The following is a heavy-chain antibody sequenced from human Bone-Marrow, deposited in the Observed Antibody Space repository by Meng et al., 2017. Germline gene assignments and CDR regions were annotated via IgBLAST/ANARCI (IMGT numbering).Heavy chain of an antibody. CDR3: AKGREWELPRY. Sequence: ETLSLTCAASGFTFSSYAMSWVRQAPGKGLEWVSAISGSGGSTYYADSVKGRFTISRDNSKNTLYLQMNSLRAEDTAVYYCAKGREWELPRYWGQGTLVTVSS. J-gene: IGHJ4*02. D-gene: IGHD1-26*01. CDR2: ISGSGGST. V-gene: IGHV3-23*01. CDR1: GFTFSSYA.